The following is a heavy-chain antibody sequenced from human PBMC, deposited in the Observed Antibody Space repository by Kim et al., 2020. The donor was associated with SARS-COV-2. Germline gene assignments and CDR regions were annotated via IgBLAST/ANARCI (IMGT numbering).Heavy chain of an antibody. CDR1: GYTFTGYY. D-gene: IGHD1-26*01. J-gene: IGHJ4*02. CDR3: ARVIVGATTPLYYFDY. Sequence: ASVKVSCKASGYTFTGYYMHWVRQAPGQGLEWMGRINPNSGGTNYAQKFQGRVTMTRDTSISTAYMELSRLRSDDTAVYYCARVIVGATTPLYYFDYWGQGTLVTVSS. V-gene: IGHV1-2*06. CDR2: INPNSGGT.